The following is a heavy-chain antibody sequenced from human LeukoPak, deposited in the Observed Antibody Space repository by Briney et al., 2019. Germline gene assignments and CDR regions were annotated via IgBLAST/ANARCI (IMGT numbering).Heavy chain of an antibody. J-gene: IGHJ4*02. CDR1: GFTFSSYG. V-gene: IGHV3-30*18. D-gene: IGHD3-22*01. CDR3: AKDWDYYDSSGYYDY. CDR2: ISYDGSNK. Sequence: PGGSLRLSCAASGFTFSSYGMHWVRQAPGKGLEWVAVISYDGSNKYYADSVKGRFTISRDNSKNTLYLRMNSLRAEDTAVYYCAKDWDYYDSSGYYDYWGQGTLVTVSS.